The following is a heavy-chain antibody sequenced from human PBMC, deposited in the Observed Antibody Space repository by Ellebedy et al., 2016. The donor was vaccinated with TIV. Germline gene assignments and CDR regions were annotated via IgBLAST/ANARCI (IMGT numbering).Heavy chain of an antibody. J-gene: IGHJ4*02. CDR2: IIPILGVA. CDR1: GGTFSNYA. Sequence: AASVKVSCKASGGTFSNYAFNWVRQAPGQGLEWMGRIIPILGVADYAQNFQGRVTFTADKYPTTVYMELSSLRSEDTAVYYCARWGGSAGRFQGPYDWWGQGTLVAVSS. D-gene: IGHD1-26*01. CDR3: ARWGGSAGRFQGPYDW. V-gene: IGHV1-69*04.